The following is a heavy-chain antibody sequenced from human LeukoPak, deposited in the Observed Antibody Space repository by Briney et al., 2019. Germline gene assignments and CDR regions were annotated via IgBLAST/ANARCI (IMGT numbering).Heavy chain of an antibody. CDR2: IYRGGST. CDR1: GFTVSSNY. CDR3: ARDKLTGNAFDI. D-gene: IGHD3-10*01. Sequence: GGSLRLSCAASGFTVSSNYMNWVRQAPGKGLEWVSAIYRGGSTFYADSVKGRFTISRDNSNNTLYLQMNSLRAEDTAVYYCARDKLTGNAFDIWGQGTMVTVSS. J-gene: IGHJ3*02. V-gene: IGHV3-66*01.